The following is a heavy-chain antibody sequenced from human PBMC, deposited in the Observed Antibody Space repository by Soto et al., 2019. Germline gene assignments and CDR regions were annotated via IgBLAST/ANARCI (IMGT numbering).Heavy chain of an antibody. CDR1: GGTFSSYA. CDR3: VRRHVSATGIDWFDP. J-gene: IGHJ5*02. Sequence: ASVKVSCKASGGTFSSYASGWVRQAPGQRLEWMGWINAANGDTKYSPKFQGRVTITRDTSASTAYMELSSLRSEDAAVYYCVRRHVSATGIDWFDPWGQGTLVTVSS. D-gene: IGHD6-13*01. CDR2: INAANGDT. V-gene: IGHV1-3*01.